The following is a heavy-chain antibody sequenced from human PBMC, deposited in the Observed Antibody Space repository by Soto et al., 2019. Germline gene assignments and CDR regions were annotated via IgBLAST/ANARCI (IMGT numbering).Heavy chain of an antibody. Sequence: SETLSLTCAVSGGSISSGGYSWSWIRQPPGKGLEWIGYIYHSGSTYYNPSLKSRVTISVDRSKNQFSLKLSSVTAADTAVYYCARFYGSGSYIFDYWGQGTLVTVSS. V-gene: IGHV4-30-2*01. CDR3: ARFYGSGSYIFDY. J-gene: IGHJ4*02. CDR1: GGSISSGGYS. D-gene: IGHD3-10*01. CDR2: IYHSGST.